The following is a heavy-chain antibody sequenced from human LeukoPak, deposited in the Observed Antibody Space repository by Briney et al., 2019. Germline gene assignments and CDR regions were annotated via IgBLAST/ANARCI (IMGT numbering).Heavy chain of an antibody. V-gene: IGHV3-23*01. D-gene: IGHD3/OR15-3a*01. CDR2: ISGSGGST. Sequence: PGGSLRLSCAASGFTFSSYAMSWVRQAPGKGLEWVSAISGSGGSTYYADSVKGRFTISRDNSKNTLYLQMNSLRAEDTAVYYCAKWAGTEYYYYYYGMDVWGQGTTVTVSS. CDR1: GFTFSSYA. J-gene: IGHJ6*02. CDR3: AKWAGTEYYYYYYGMDV.